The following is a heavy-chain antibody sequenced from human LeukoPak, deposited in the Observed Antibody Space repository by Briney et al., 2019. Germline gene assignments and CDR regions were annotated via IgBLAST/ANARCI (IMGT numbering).Heavy chain of an antibody. J-gene: IGHJ3*02. CDR1: GFTFSSYG. CDR2: IWYDGSNK. V-gene: IGHV3-33*01. Sequence: GGSLRLSCAASGFTFSSYGMHWVRQAPGKGLEWVAVIWYDGSNKYYADSVKGRFTISRDNSKNTLYLQMNSLRAEDTVVYYCARALPGSYYDSSGYYSPDIWGQGTMVTVSS. CDR3: ARALPGSYYDSSGYYSPDI. D-gene: IGHD3-22*01.